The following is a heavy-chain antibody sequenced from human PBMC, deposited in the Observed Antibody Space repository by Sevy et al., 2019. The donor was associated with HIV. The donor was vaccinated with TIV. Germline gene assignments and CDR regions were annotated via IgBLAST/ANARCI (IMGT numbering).Heavy chain of an antibody. CDR3: ARDHRTCSSTSCYNYYYYGMDV. V-gene: IGHV1-18*01. D-gene: IGHD2-2*02. CDR1: GYTFTSYG. J-gene: IGHJ6*02. Sequence: GESLKISCKASGYTFTSYGISWVRQAPGQGLEWMGWISAYNGNTNYAQKLQGRVTMTTDTSTSTAYMELMSLRSDDTAVYYCARDHRTCSSTSCYNYYYYGMDVWGQGTTVTVSS. CDR2: ISAYNGNT.